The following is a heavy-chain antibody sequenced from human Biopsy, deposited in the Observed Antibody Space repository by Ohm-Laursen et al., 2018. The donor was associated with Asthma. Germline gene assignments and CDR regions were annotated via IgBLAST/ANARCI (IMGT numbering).Heavy chain of an antibody. J-gene: IGHJ6*02. CDR3: ARDIVATMIGYYYYGMDV. CDR1: GFTFSSYG. V-gene: IGHV3-33*01. CDR2: IWYDGGNK. Sequence: LRLSCAASGFTFSSYGMHWARQAPGKGLEWVAVIWYDGGNKYYADSVKGRFIISRDNSKNTLYLQMNSLRAEDTAVYYCARDIVATMIGYYYYGMDVWGQGTTVTVSS. D-gene: IGHD5-12*01.